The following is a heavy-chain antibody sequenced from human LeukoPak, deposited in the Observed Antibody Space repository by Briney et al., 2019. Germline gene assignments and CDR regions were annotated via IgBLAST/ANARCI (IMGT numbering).Heavy chain of an antibody. D-gene: IGHD1-26*01. CDR1: GGTFSGQA. J-gene: IGHJ4*02. V-gene: IGHV1-69*13. CDR3: ARDRVGATTWVFDY. CDR2: ILPIFGTP. Sequence: SVKVSCKASGGTFSGQAISWVRQAPGQGLEWMGGILPIFGTPDYAQKFQGRVTITADESTSTVYMELSSLRSEDTAVYYCARDRVGATTWVFDYWGQGTLVTVAS.